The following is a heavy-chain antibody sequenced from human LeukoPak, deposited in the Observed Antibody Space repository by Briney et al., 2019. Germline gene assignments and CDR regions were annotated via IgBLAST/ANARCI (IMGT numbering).Heavy chain of an antibody. Sequence: GESLKISCKGSGYSFTSYWIGWVRQMPGKGLECMGIIYPGDSDTRYSPSFQGQVTISADKSISTAYLQWSSLKASDTAMYYCARPRRGGFGESNTIDYWGQGTLVTVSS. V-gene: IGHV5-51*01. D-gene: IGHD3-10*01. CDR3: ARPRRGGFGESNTIDY. CDR2: IYPGDSDT. J-gene: IGHJ4*02. CDR1: GYSFTSYW.